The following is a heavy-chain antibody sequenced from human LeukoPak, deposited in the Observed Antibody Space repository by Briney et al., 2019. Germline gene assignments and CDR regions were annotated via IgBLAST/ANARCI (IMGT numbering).Heavy chain of an antibody. CDR2: ISSSSSTI. D-gene: IGHD1-26*01. CDR1: GFTFSSYS. Sequence: GGSLRLSCAASGFTFSSYSMNWVRQAPGKGLEWVSYISSSSSTIYYADSVKGRFTISRDNAKNSLYLQMNSLRAEDTDVYYCARERMSGSYSRSFDYWGQGTLVTVSS. J-gene: IGHJ4*02. V-gene: IGHV3-48*04. CDR3: ARERMSGSYSRSFDY.